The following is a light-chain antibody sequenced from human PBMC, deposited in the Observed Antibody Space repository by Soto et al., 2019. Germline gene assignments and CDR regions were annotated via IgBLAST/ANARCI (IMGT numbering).Light chain of an antibody. CDR1: QSISSW. CDR3: QQYNDSFPYT. CDR2: EAS. V-gene: IGKV1-5*03. J-gene: IGKJ2*01. Sequence: DIQLTQSPSTLSASVGDRVTITCRSSQSISSWWAWYQQKPGTAPKLLIYEASTLETGVPSRFSGFRSGTEFTLSVSSLQPDDFATYYCQQYNDSFPYTFGQGTKLEIK.